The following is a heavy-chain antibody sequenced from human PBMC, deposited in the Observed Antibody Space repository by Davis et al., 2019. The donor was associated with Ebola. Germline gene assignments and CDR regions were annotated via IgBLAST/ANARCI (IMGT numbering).Heavy chain of an antibody. CDR3: ARWSYSSSSFDY. CDR1: GGSFSGYY. CDR2: INHSGST. J-gene: IGHJ4*02. Sequence: SETLSPTCAVYGGSFSGYYWSWIRQLPGKGLEWIGEINHSGSTNYNPSLKSRVTISVDTSKNQFSLKLSSVTAADTAVYYCARWSYSSSSFDYWGQGTLVTVSS. D-gene: IGHD6-6*01. V-gene: IGHV4-34*01.